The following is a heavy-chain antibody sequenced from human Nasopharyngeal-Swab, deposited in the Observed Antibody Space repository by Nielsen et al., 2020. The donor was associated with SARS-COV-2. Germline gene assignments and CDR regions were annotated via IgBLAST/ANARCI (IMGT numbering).Heavy chain of an antibody. CDR2: INHSGST. V-gene: IGHV4-34*01. D-gene: IGHD5-24*01. CDR3: ARGRGDGYNFWATAYYYYGMDV. J-gene: IGHJ6*02. CDR1: GGSFSGYY. Sequence: SETLSLTCAVYGGSFSGYYWSWIRQPPGKGLEWIGEINHSGSTNYNPSLKSRVTISVDTSKNQFSLKLSSVTAADTAVHYCARGRGDGYNFWATAYYYYGMDVWGQGTTVTVSS.